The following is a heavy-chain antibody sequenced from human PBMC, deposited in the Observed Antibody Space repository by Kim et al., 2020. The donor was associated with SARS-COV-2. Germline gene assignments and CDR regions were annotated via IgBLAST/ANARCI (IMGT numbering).Heavy chain of an antibody. V-gene: IGHV3-7*01. Sequence: KYYVDSVKGRFTISRDNAKNSLYLQMNSLRAEDTAVYYCARDSEYEPGRYWGQGTLVTVSS. J-gene: IGHJ4*02. CDR2: K. D-gene: IGHD3-3*01. CDR3: ARDSEYEPGRY.